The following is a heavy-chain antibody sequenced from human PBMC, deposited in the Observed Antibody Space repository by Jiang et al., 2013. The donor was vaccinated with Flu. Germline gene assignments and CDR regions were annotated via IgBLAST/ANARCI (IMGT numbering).Heavy chain of an antibody. D-gene: IGHD6-19*01. CDR3: ARLESSGWYGEGNWFDP. CDR2: IYYSGST. Sequence: LLKPSETLSLTCTVSGGSISSYYWSWIRQPPGKGLEWIGYIYYSGSTNYNPSLKSRVTISVDTSKNQFSLKPSSVTAADTAVYYCARLESSGWYGEGNWFDPWGQGTLVTVSS. CDR1: GGSISSYY. V-gene: IGHV4-59*08. J-gene: IGHJ5*02.